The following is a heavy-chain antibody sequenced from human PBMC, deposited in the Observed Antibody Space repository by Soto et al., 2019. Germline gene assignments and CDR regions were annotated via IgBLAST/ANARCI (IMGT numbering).Heavy chain of an antibody. J-gene: IGHJ4*02. V-gene: IGHV1-18*01. CDR3: AGARGSYALAY. CDR1: GYTFTSYG. CDR2: ISAYNGNT. D-gene: IGHD1-26*01. Sequence: QVQLVQSGAEVKKPGASVKVSCKASGYTFTSYGITWVRQAPGQGLEWMGWISAYNGNTNYAQKLQGRVTMTTATSTGTAYVELRRLRSADTAVYYCAGARGSYALAYWGQGALVTVSS.